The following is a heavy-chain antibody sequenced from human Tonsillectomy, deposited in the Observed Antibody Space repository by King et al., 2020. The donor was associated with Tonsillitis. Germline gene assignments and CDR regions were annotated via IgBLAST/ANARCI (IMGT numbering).Heavy chain of an antibody. Sequence: VQLQESGPGLVKPSETLSLTCTVSGGSISSYYWSWIRPPPGKGLEWIGYIYYSGSTNYNPSLKSRVTISVDTSKNQFSLKLSSVTAADTAVYYCARALWGSGSYYKGTFDPWGQGTLVTVSS. CDR2: IYYSGST. D-gene: IGHD3-10*01. V-gene: IGHV4-59*01. J-gene: IGHJ5*02. CDR1: GGSISSYY. CDR3: ARALWGSGSYYKGTFDP.